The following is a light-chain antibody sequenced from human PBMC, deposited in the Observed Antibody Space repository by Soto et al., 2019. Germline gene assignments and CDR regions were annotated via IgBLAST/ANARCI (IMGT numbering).Light chain of an antibody. CDR2: AAS. CDR3: QKYDSALLT. J-gene: IGKJ4*01. V-gene: IGKV1-27*01. CDR1: HGIARY. Sequence: DIQMPESPSSLSAAVGESDAITCRPSHGIARYLAWYQQRPGKVPKLLIYAASTLQSGVPSRFSGSGSGTDFTLTISSLQPEDVATYYCQKYDSALLTFGGGTKVDIK.